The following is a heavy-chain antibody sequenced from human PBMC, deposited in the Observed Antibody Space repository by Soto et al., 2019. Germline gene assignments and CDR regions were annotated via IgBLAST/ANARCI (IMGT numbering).Heavy chain of an antibody. CDR3: ARDPVAYCGGDCRTFDY. CDR1: GFTFSSSA. J-gene: IGHJ4*02. D-gene: IGHD2-21*02. CDR2: ISYDGSNK. V-gene: IGHV3-30-3*01. Sequence: QVQLVESGGGVVQPGRSLRLSCAASGFTFSSSAMHWVRQAPGKGLEWVAVISYDGSNKYYADSVKGRFTISRDNSKNTPELQMNSLRAEDTAVYYCARDPVAYCGGDCRTFDYWGQGTLVTVSS.